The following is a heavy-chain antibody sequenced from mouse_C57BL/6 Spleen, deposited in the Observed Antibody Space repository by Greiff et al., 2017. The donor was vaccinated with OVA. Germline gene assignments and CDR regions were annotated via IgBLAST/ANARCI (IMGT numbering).Heavy chain of an antibody. CDR1: GFTFSDYG. CDR2: ISSGSSTI. Sequence: EVMLVESGGGLVKPGGSLKLSCAASGFTFSDYGMHWVRQAPEKGLEWVAYISSGSSTIYYADTVKGRFTISRDNAKNTLFLQMTSLRSEDTAMYYCARMGTTVVDYYAMDYWGQGTSVTVSS. D-gene: IGHD1-1*01. V-gene: IGHV5-17*01. J-gene: IGHJ4*01. CDR3: ARMGTTVVDYYAMDY.